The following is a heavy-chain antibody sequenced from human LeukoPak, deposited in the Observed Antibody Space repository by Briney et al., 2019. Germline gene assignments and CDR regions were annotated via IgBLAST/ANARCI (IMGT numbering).Heavy chain of an antibody. CDR3: ARDKGSSGSDY. V-gene: IGHV1-46*01. Sequence: GASVKVSCKASGGTFSSYAISWVRQAPGQGLEWMGIINPSGGSTSYAQKFQGRVTMTRDTSTSTVYMELSSLRSEDTAVYYCARDKGSSGSDYWGQGTLVTVSS. CDR2: INPSGGST. J-gene: IGHJ4*02. CDR1: GGTFSSYA. D-gene: IGHD3-22*01.